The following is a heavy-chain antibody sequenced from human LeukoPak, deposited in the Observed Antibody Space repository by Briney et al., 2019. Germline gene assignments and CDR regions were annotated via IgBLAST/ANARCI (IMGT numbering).Heavy chain of an antibody. CDR3: AKAPVTTCSGAYCYPFDY. J-gene: IGHJ4*02. D-gene: IGHD2-21*01. CDR2: ISGSGGST. CDR1: GFTFSISD. V-gene: IGHV3-23*01. Sequence: HPGGSLRLSCAASGFTFSISDMHWVRQAPGKGLEWVSAISGSGGSTYYADSVKGRFTISRDNSKNTLYLQMNSLRAEDTAVYYCAKAPVTTCSGAYCYPFDYWGQGTLVTVSS.